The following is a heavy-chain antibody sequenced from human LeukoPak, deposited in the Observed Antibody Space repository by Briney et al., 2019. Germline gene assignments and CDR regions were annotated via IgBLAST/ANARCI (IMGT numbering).Heavy chain of an antibody. CDR2: IKSKTDGGTT. CDR1: GFTFSNAW. J-gene: IGHJ4*02. D-gene: IGHD6-6*01. Sequence: GGSLRLSCAASGFTFSNAWMSWVRQAPGKGLEWVGRIKSKTDGGTTDYAAPVKGRFTISRDDSKNTLYLQMNSLRAEDTAVYYCARDRGSSSISDYWGQGTLVTVSS. V-gene: IGHV3-15*05. CDR3: ARDRGSSSISDY.